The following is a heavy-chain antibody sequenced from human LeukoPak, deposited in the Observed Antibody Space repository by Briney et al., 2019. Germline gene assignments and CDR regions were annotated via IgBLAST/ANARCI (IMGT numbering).Heavy chain of an antibody. V-gene: IGHV3-23*01. CDR1: GFTFSSYA. D-gene: IGHD2-2*01. Sequence: GGSLRLSCTASGFTFSSYAMSWVRQAPGKGLEWVSSISGSGGSTYYADSVKGRFTISRDNSKNTLYLQMNSLRGEDTAVYYCAKARSAYTSCWHVSHSDYWGQGTLVTVSS. CDR2: ISGSGGST. J-gene: IGHJ4*02. CDR3: AKARSAYTSCWHVSHSDY.